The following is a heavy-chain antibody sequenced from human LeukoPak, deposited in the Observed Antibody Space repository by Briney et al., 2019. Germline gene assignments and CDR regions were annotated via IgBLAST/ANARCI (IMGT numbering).Heavy chain of an antibody. CDR3: ARDGPGGGGNSGVGY. D-gene: IGHD4-23*01. CDR2: INPNSGGT. Sequence: ASVKVSCKASGYTFTGYYMHWARQAPGQGLEWMGRINPNSGGTNYAQKFQGRVTMTRDTSISTAYMELSRLRSDDTAVYYCARDGPGGGGNSGVGYWGQGTLVTVSS. CDR1: GYTFTGYY. V-gene: IGHV1-2*06. J-gene: IGHJ4*02.